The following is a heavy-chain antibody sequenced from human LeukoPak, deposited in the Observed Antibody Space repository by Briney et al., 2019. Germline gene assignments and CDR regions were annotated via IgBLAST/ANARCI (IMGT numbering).Heavy chain of an antibody. V-gene: IGHV1-24*01. CDR2: FDPEDGET. D-gene: IGHD3-22*01. CDR1: GYTLTELS. J-gene: IGHJ4*02. CDR3: ARSTMIVVVIDEYYFDY. Sequence: ASVKVSCKVSGYTLTELSMHWVRQAPGKGLEWMGGFDPEDGETIYAQKFQGRVTMTEDTSTDTAYMELSSLRSEDTAVYYCARSTMIVVVIDEYYFDYWGQGTLVTVSS.